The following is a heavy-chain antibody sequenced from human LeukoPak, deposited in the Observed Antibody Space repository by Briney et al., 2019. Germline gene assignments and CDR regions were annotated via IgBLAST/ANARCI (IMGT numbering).Heavy chain of an antibody. D-gene: IGHD3-16*01. CDR3: ARGAKMYYDYVWGSSQPRLDY. Sequence: PSETLSLTCAVYGGSFSGYYWSWIRQPPGKGLGWIGEINHSGSTNYNPSLKSRVTISVDTSKNQFSLKLSSVTAADTAVYYCARGAKMYYDYVWGSSQPRLDYWGQGTLVTVSS. J-gene: IGHJ4*02. CDR2: INHSGST. V-gene: IGHV4-34*01. CDR1: GGSFSGYY.